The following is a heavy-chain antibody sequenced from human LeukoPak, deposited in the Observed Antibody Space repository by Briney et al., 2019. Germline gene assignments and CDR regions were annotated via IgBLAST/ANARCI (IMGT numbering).Heavy chain of an antibody. CDR2: IIPIFGTA. CDR1: GGTFSSYA. J-gene: IGHJ4*02. CDR3: ARDQGIAARPGLDY. V-gene: IGHV1-69*05. Sequence: EASVKVSCKASGGTFSSYAISWVRQAPGQGLEWMGRIIPIFGTANYAQKFQGRVTITTDESTSTAYMELSSLRSEDTAVYYCARDQGIAARPGLDYWGQGTLVTVSS. D-gene: IGHD6-6*01.